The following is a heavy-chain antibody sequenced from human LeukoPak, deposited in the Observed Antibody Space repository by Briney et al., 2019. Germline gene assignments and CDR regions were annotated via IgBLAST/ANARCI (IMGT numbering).Heavy chain of an antibody. V-gene: IGHV3-23*01. D-gene: IGHD3-9*01. CDR2: ISGGGGTT. CDR1: GFTFSSYA. J-gene: IGHJ4*02. CDR3: ARVGVGRYFE. Sequence: GGSLRLSCAASGFTFSSYAMSWVRQAPGKRLEWVSAISGGGGTTYYADSVKGRFTISRDNAKKSLYLQMNSLRAEDTAVYYCARVGVGRYFEWGQGTLVIVSS.